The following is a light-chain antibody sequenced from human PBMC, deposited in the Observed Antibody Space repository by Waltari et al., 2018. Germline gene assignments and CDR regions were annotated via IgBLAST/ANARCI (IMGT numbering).Light chain of an antibody. CDR2: KDS. Sequence: SYELTQPPSVSVSPGQTARITCSGDALPKQHAYWYQQKPGQAPVRVIYKDSERPSGMPERFSGSSSGTTVTLTISGVQAEDEADYYCQSADSSGTNVVFGGGTKLTVL. CDR1: ALPKQH. J-gene: IGLJ2*01. CDR3: QSADSSGTNVV. V-gene: IGLV3-25*03.